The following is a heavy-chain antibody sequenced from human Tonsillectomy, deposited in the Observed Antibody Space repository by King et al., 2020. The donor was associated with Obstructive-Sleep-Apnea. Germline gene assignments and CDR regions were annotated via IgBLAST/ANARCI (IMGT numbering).Heavy chain of an antibody. CDR2: INTDGSST. D-gene: IGHD3-10*01. V-gene: IGHV3-74*02. Sequence: VQLVESGGGLVQPGGSLRLSCAASGFTFSSYWMHWVRQAPGEGLVWVSRINTDGSSTTYADSVKGRFTISRDNAENTAYLQMNSLRDEDTAMYYCARVGWFGELLSPFDYWGQGTLVTVSS. CDR1: GFTFSSYW. CDR3: ARVGWFGELLSPFDY. J-gene: IGHJ4*02.